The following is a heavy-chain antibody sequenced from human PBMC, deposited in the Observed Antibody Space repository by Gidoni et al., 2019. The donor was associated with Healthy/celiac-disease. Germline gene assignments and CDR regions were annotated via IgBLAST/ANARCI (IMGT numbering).Heavy chain of an antibody. CDR3: ARQRRWDNWFDP. J-gene: IGHJ5*02. CDR1: GYSFTSYW. CDR2: IDPSDSYT. Sequence: EVQLVQSGAEVNKPGESLRISCKGSGYSFTSYWISWVLQMPGKGLEWMGRIDPSDSYTNYSPSFQGHVTISADKSISTAYLQWSSRKASDTAMYYCARQRRWDNWFDPWGQGTLVTVSS. D-gene: IGHD3-16*01. V-gene: IGHV5-10-1*03.